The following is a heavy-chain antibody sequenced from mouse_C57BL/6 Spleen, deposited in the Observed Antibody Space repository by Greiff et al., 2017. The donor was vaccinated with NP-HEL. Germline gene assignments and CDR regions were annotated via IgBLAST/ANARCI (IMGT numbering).Heavy chain of an antibody. V-gene: IGHV2-5*01. D-gene: IGHD2-4*01. CDR3: AKGGDDYDNDYYTIDY. Sequence: VKLEESGPGLVQSSQSLSITCTVSGFSLTSYGVHWVRQSPGKGLEWLGVIWRGGSTDYTAAVMSRLSITKDNSKSPVFFKMNSLQADDTDIYYCAKGGDDYDNDYYTIDYWGKGTSVTVSS. CDR1: GFSLTSYG. J-gene: IGHJ4*01. CDR2: IWRGGST.